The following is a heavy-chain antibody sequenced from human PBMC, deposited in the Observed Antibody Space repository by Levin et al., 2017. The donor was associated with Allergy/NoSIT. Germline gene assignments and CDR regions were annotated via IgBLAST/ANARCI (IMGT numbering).Heavy chain of an antibody. Sequence: PGGSLRLSCAASGFTLTTYDIYWVRQAPGKGLEWVAVISYDGSNTYYGDSVKGRFTISRDNSKNKVYLQMNSLRAEDTAVYYCVKGPYCTTSSCYKAFDIWNQGTMVTVSA. D-gene: IGHD2-2*02. CDR2: ISYDGSNT. J-gene: IGHJ3*02. CDR3: VKGPYCTTSSCYKAFDI. CDR1: GFTLTTYD. V-gene: IGHV3-30*18.